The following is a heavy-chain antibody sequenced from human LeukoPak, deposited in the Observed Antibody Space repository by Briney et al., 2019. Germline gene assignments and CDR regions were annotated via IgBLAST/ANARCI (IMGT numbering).Heavy chain of an antibody. J-gene: IGHJ3*02. CDR3: ARDSGYDWPVDAFYI. Sequence: PSETLSLTCTVPVGSLSRSYWRWIWQPPGKGLEWIGYIYYSGSTNYNPSLKSRVTISVDTSKIQFSLKLSSATAADTAVYYCARDSGYDWPVDAFYIWGQGTMVTVSS. V-gene: IGHV4-59*01. D-gene: IGHD5-12*01. CDR2: IYYSGST. CDR1: VGSLSRSY.